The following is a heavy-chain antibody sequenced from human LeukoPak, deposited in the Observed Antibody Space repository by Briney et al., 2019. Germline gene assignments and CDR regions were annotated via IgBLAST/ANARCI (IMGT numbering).Heavy chain of an antibody. J-gene: IGHJ4*02. CDR1: GFTFSTYC. V-gene: IGHV3-30*03. CDR3: ARDRVGATDYFDY. D-gene: IGHD1-26*01. Sequence: PGGSLRLSCAASGFTFSTYCMHWVRQAPGKGLEWVAVISYDGSNKYYADSVKGRFTISRDNSKNTLYLQMNSLRAEDTAVYYCARDRVGATDYFDYWGQGTLVTVSS. CDR2: ISYDGSNK.